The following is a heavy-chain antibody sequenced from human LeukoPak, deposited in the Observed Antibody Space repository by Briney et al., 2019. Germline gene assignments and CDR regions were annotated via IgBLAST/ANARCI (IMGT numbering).Heavy chain of an antibody. J-gene: IGHJ6*02. V-gene: IGHV4-34*01. CDR1: GGSFSGYY. D-gene: IGHD3-9*01. CDR2: INHSGST. Sequence: SETLSLTCAVYGGSFSGYYWSWIRQPPGKGLEWIGEINHSGSTNYNPSLKSRVTISVDTSKNQFSLKLSSVTAADTAVYYCARLRRYFDWLRYYGMDVWGQGTTVTVSS. CDR3: ARLRRYFDWLRYYGMDV.